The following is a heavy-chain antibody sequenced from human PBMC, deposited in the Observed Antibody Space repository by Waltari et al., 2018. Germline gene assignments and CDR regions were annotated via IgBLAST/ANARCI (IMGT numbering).Heavy chain of an antibody. V-gene: IGHV4-38-2*01. CDR2: IYHSGST. J-gene: IGHJ5*02. CDR3: ARGDMEEGNWFDP. D-gene: IGHD2-15*01. CDR1: GYSISSGYY. Sequence: QVQLQESGPGLVKPSETLSLTCAVSGYSISSGYYWGWIRQPPGKGLEWIGSIYHSGSTYYNPSLKSRVTISVDTSKNQFSLKLSSVTAADTAVYYCARGDMEEGNWFDPWGQGTLVTVSS.